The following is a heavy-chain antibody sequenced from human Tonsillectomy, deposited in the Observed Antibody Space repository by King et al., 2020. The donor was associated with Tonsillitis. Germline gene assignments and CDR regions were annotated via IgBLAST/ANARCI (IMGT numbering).Heavy chain of an antibody. J-gene: IGHJ4*02. Sequence: VQLVESGGGLVQPGGSLRVSCAASGFTFSSYAMSWVRQAPGKGLEWVSGISGSGGSTYYADTVKGRFTISRDNSTNTLYLQMNSLRAEDTAVYYCATPREHPSYYFDYWGQGTLVTVSS. V-gene: IGHV3-23*04. CDR1: GFTFSSYA. CDR3: ATPREHPSYYFDY. CDR2: ISGSGGST. D-gene: IGHD1/OR15-1a*01.